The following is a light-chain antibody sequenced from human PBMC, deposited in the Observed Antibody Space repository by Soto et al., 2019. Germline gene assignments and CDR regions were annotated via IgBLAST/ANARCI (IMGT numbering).Light chain of an antibody. CDR1: SSDVGSYNL. CDR3: CSYAGSSYV. V-gene: IGLV2-23*01. Sequence: QSVLTQPASVSGSPGQSITISCTGTSSDVGSYNLVSWYQQHPGKAPKLMIYEGSKRPSGVSNRFSGSKSGNTASLTISGRQAEDEADYYCCSYAGSSYVFGTGTKVTVL. CDR2: EGS. J-gene: IGLJ1*01.